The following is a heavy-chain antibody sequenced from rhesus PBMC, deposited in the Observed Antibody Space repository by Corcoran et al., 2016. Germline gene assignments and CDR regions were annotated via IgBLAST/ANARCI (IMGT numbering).Heavy chain of an antibody. CDR3: VATTVATFDY. J-gene: IGHJ4*01. CDR2: IHPKAGGT. D-gene: IGHD4-29*01. Sequence: QVQLVQSGAEVKKPGSSVKVSCKASGYTFTDYYMHWVRQAPGQGLEWMGDIHPKAGGTNYAQKFQGRVTITRDTSTSTAYMELSSLRSEGTAVYYCVATTVATFDYWGQGVLVTVSS. CDR1: GYTFTDYY. V-gene: IGHV1-138*01.